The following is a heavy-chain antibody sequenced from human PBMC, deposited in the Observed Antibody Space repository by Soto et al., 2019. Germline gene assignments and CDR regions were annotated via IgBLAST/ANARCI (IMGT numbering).Heavy chain of an antibody. V-gene: IGHV1-69*01. D-gene: IGHD6-13*01. CDR1: GGTFSSYA. J-gene: IGHJ6*02. Sequence: QVQLVQSGAEVKKPGSSVKVSCKASGGTFSSYAISWVRQAPGQGLEWMGGIIPIFGTANYAQKFQGRVTITADESTSTAYMELSSLRSEDTAVYYCARVNSSPELDYYYYYGMDVWGQGTTVTVSS. CDR2: IIPIFGTA. CDR3: ARVNSSPELDYYYYYGMDV.